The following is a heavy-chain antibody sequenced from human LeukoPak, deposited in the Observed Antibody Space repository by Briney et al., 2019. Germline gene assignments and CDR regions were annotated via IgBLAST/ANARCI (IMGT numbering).Heavy chain of an antibody. D-gene: IGHD5-12*01. Sequence: PGRSLTLSCAASGFTLSSYGMHWVRQAPGKGLEWVAVISYDGSNKYYADSVKGRFTISRDNSKNTLYLQMNSLRAEYTAVYYCAKDFSGYDYNLYAFDIWGQGTMVTVSS. J-gene: IGHJ3*02. CDR1: GFTLSSYG. V-gene: IGHV3-30*18. CDR2: ISYDGSNK. CDR3: AKDFSGYDYNLYAFDI.